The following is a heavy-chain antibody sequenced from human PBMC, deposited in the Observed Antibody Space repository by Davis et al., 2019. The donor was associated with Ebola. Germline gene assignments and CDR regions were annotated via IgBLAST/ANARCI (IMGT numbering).Heavy chain of an antibody. CDR2: MNPNSGNT. Sequence: AASVKVSCKASGYTFTSYGISWVRQATGQGLEWMGWMNPNSGNTAYAQKFQGRVTMTRNTSISTAYMELSSLTSEDTAVYYCARGRTSRNWFDPWGQGTLVTVSS. CDR1: GYTFTSYG. CDR3: ARGRTSRNWFDP. J-gene: IGHJ5*02. V-gene: IGHV1-8*02.